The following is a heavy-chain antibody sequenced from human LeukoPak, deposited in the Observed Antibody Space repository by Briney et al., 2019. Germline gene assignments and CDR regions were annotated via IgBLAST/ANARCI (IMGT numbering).Heavy chain of an antibody. D-gene: IGHD6-6*01. V-gene: IGHV3-7*03. CDR3: ASGAPSMYSSSSPRDAFDI. CDR1: GFTFSSYW. CDR2: IKQDGSEK. Sequence: GGSLRLSCAASGFTFSSYWMSWVRQAPGKGLEWVANIKQDGSEKYYVDSVKGRFTISRDNAKNTLYLQMNSLRAEDTAVYYCASGAPSMYSSSSPRDAFDIWGQGTMVTVSS. J-gene: IGHJ3*02.